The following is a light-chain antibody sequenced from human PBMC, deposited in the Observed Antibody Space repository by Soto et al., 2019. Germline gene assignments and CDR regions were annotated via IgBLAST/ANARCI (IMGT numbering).Light chain of an antibody. V-gene: IGLV2-14*01. Sequence: QSALTQPASVSESPGQSITISCTGTSSDVGGYNYVSWYQQHPGKAPKLMIYDVSNRPSGVSNRFSGSKSGNTASLTISGLQAEDEADYYCSSYTSSSTLLYVFGPGTKVTVL. CDR1: SSDVGGYNY. CDR3: SSYTSSSTLLYV. CDR2: DVS. J-gene: IGLJ1*01.